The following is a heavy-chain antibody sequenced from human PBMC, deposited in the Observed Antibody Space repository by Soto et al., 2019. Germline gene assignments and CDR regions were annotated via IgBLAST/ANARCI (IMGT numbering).Heavy chain of an antibody. CDR3: ARESDPRSDCSGGSCYDY. Sequence: GGSLRLSCAASGFTFSSYSMNWVRQAPGKGLEWVSYISSSSSTIYYADSVKGRFTISRDNAKNSLYLQMNSLRAEDTAVYYCARESDPRSDCSGGSCYDYWGQGTLVTVSS. CDR2: ISSSSSTI. D-gene: IGHD2-15*01. CDR1: GFTFSSYS. J-gene: IGHJ4*02. V-gene: IGHV3-48*01.